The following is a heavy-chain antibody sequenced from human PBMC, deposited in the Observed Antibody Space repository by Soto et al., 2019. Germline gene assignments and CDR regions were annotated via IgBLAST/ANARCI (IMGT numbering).Heavy chain of an antibody. D-gene: IGHD3-22*01. CDR2: ISAYNGNT. J-gene: IGHJ5*02. Sequence: QVQLVQSGAEVKKPGASVKVSCATSGYTFRSHGISWVRQAPGQGLEWMGWISAYNGNTNYVQRFQGRVSMTTDSSTSTAYIELRSLRSDDTAVYYCAGDSGSGYDRWGQGTRVTVST. V-gene: IGHV1-18*01. CDR1: GYTFRSHG. CDR3: AGDSGSGYDR.